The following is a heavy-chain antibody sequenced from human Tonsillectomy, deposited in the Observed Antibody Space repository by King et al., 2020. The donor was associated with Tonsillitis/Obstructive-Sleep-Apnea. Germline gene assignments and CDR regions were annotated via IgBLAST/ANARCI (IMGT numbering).Heavy chain of an antibody. V-gene: IGHV3-30*04. CDR3: ARGTGRDGYKFWAARPPDS. Sequence: VQLVESGGGVVQPGRSLRLSCAASGFTFSSYAMYWVRQAPGKGLEWVAVISYDGSNKYYADSVKGRFTISRNNSKKTLYLKMNSLKAKDTAVYYCARGTGRDGYKFWAARPPDSWGQGTLVTVSS. CDR2: ISYDGSNK. D-gene: IGHD5-24*01. J-gene: IGHJ4*02. CDR1: GFTFSSYA.